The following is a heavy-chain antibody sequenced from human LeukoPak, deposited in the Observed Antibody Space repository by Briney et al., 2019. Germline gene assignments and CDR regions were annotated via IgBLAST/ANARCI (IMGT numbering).Heavy chain of an antibody. J-gene: IGHJ4*02. CDR2: ISYDGSNK. CDR1: GFTFSSYA. V-gene: IGHV3-30*04. D-gene: IGHD1-20*01. CDR3: ARVSSYNWNPSLGY. Sequence: GGSLRLSCAASGFTFSSYAMHWVRQAPGKGLEWVAVISYDGSNKYYADSVKGRFTISRDNSKNTLYLQTNSLRAEDTAVYYCARVSSYNWNPSLGYWGQGTLVTVSS.